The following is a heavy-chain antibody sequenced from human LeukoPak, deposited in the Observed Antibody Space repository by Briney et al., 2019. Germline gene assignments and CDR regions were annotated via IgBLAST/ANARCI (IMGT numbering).Heavy chain of an antibody. CDR3: ARNPNRRGGAFDI. V-gene: IGHV4-59*01. CDR2: IYYSGST. CDR1: GGSFSGYY. D-gene: IGHD2-15*01. Sequence: SETLSLTCAVYGGSFSGYYWSWIRQPPGKGLEWIGYIYYSGSTNYNPSLKSRVTISVDTSKNQFSLKLSSVTAADTAVYYCARNPNRRGGAFDIWGQGTMVTVSS. J-gene: IGHJ3*02.